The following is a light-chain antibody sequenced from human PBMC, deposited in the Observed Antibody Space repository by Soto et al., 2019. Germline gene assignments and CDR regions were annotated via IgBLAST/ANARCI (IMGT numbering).Light chain of an antibody. V-gene: IGKV3-15*01. J-gene: IGKJ4*01. Sequence: EIVMTQSPATLSVSPGERATFSCRASQSVSSNLAWYQQKPGQAPRLLIYGASTRATGIPARFSGSGSGTEFPLTISSLLSQDFAVYYCQQYNNWPPLTFGGGTKVEIK. CDR2: GAS. CDR3: QQYNNWPPLT. CDR1: QSVSSN.